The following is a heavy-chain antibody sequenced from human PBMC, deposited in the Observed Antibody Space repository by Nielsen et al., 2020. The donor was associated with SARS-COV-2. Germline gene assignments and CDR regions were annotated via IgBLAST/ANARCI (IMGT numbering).Heavy chain of an antibody. CDR1: GYTFTSYY. D-gene: IGHD1-7*01. Sequence: ASVKVSCKASGYTFTSYYMHWVRQAPGQGLEWMGIINPSGGSTIYAQKFQGRVTMTEDTSTDTAYMELSSLRSEDTAVYYCATGSPRLELRYNWFDPWGQGTLVTVSS. V-gene: IGHV1-46*01. CDR2: INPSGGST. J-gene: IGHJ5*02. CDR3: ATGSPRLELRYNWFDP.